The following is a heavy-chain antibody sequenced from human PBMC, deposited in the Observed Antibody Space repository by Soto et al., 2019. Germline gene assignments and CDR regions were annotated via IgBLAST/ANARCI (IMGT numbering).Heavy chain of an antibody. CDR3: ARDQGSHPGD. Sequence: QVQLQESGPGLVRPSGTVSLTCAVSGLSISSDNWWSWVRQPPGKGLEWIGEIHHSGSTNYNPALKSRVTMSVVPSKDLFSLTLNSVTAAHTAFYYCARDQGSHPGDWGQGTLVSVSS. CDR2: IHHSGST. J-gene: IGHJ4*02. CDR1: GLSISSDNW. D-gene: IGHD6-13*01. V-gene: IGHV4-4*02.